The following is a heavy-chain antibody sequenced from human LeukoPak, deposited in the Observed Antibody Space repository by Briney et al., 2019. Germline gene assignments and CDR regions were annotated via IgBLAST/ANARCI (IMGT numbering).Heavy chain of an antibody. J-gene: IGHJ4*02. Sequence: SETLSLTCAVYGGSFSGYYWSWIRQPPGKGLEWIGEINHSGSTNYNPSLKSRVTISVDTSKSQFSLKLSSVTAADTAVYYCARRSWSIDYWGQGTLVTVSS. D-gene: IGHD2-15*01. CDR2: INHSGST. CDR3: ARRSWSIDY. CDR1: GGSFSGYY. V-gene: IGHV4-34*01.